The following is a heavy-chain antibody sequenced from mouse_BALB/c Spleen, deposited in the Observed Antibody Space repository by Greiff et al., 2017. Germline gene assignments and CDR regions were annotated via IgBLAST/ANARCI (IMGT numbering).Heavy chain of an antibody. CDR2: ISSGGST. Sequence: EVQVVESGGGLVKPGGSLKLSCAASGFTFSSYAMSWVRQTPEKRLEWVASISSGGSTYYPDSVKGRFTISRDNARNILYLQMSSLRSEDTAMYYCARNYYYGSSYYWYFDVWGAGTTVTVSS. J-gene: IGHJ1*01. V-gene: IGHV5-6-5*01. CDR3: ARNYYYGSSYYWYFDV. CDR1: GFTFSSYA. D-gene: IGHD1-1*01.